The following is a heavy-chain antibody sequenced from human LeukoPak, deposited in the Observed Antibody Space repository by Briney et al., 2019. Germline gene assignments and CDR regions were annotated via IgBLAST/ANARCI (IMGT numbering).Heavy chain of an antibody. CDR2: ISGNGGTGT. D-gene: IGHD1-26*01. J-gene: IGHJ6*02. CDR3: VKDRGGSPFYGMDV. Sequence: GGSLRLSCAASGFTFSSYAMSWVRQAPGKGLEWVSTISGNGGTGTYYADSVKGRFTISRDNSKSTLYLPMNSLRAEDTAVYYCVKDRGGSPFYGMDVWGQGTTVTVSS. V-gene: IGHV3-23*01. CDR1: GFTFSSYA.